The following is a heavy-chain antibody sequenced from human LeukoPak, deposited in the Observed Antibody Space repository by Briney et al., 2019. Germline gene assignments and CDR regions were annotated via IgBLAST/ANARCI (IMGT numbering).Heavy chain of an antibody. CDR3: ATAYRGYYYVFFDY. CDR2: MNPSSGNT. D-gene: IGHD3-22*01. Sequence: ASVKVSCKASTYTFTSYDINWVRQAPGHGLEWMGWMNPSSGNTGYAQKFQGRVSMTRNTSETTAYMELSSLSSEDTAVYYCATAYRGYYYVFFDYWGQGTLVTVSS. V-gene: IGHV1-8*01. CDR1: TYTFTSYD. J-gene: IGHJ4*02.